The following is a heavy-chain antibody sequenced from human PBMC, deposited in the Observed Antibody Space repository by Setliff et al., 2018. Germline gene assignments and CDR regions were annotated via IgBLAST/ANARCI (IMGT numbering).Heavy chain of an antibody. Sequence: GASVKVSCKASGYTFTDFGINWVRQAPGQGLEWMGWVSPNTGNTYSAQKFQGRVTLTTDTSTTTAYMELRGLTSGDTAIYYCARLVRYCSTTTCQRASGDEYLGQGTLVTVS. V-gene: IGHV1-18*01. D-gene: IGHD2-8*01. CDR3: ARLVRYCSTTTCQRASGDEY. CDR2: VSPNTGNT. CDR1: GYTFTDFG. J-gene: IGHJ4*02.